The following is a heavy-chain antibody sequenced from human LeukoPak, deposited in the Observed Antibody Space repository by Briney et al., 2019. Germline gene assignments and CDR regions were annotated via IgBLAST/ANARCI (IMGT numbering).Heavy chain of an antibody. V-gene: IGHV1-18*01. J-gene: IGHJ2*01. D-gene: IGHD6-6*01. CDR3: ARVSASSYWYFDL. CDR2: ISTYNGNT. CDR1: GYIFTNYG. Sequence: ASVKVSCKASGYIFTNYGISWVRQAPGQGLEWMGWISTYNGNTNYAQKLQGRVTMTTDTSTSTAYMQLRNLRSDDTAVYYCARVSASSYWYFDLWGRGTLVTVSS.